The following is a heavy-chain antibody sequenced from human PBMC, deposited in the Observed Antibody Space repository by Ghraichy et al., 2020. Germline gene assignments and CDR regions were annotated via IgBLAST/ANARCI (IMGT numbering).Heavy chain of an antibody. CDR1: GYSFTDYF. CDR3: ARDGGGYCTSNICRDWFDP. D-gene: IGHD2-2*01. V-gene: IGHV1-2*02. J-gene: IGHJ5*02. CDR2: INPKSGDT. Sequence: ASVKVSCKASGYSFTDYFMHWVRQAPGQVLEWMGWINPKSGDTKYAQKFQGRVTMTRDTSISTAYMELSRLRSDDTAVYYCARDGGGYCTSNICRDWFDPWGQGTLVTVSS.